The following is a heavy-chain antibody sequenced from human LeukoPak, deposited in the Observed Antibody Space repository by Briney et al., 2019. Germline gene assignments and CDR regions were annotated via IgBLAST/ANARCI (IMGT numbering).Heavy chain of an antibody. CDR1: GFTFGDYA. D-gene: IGHD6-6*01. CDR2: IRSKAYGGTT. Sequence: GRSLRLSCTASGFTFGDYAMSWVRQAPGKGLEWVGFIRSKAYGGTTEYAASVKGRFTISRDDSKSIAYLQMNSLKTEDTAVYYCTRYSSSLGRMFDYWGQGTLVTVSS. V-gene: IGHV3-49*04. CDR3: TRYSSSLGRMFDY. J-gene: IGHJ4*02.